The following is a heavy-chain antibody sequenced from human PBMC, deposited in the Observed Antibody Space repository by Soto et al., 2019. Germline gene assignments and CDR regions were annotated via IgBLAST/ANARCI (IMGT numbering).Heavy chain of an antibody. V-gene: IGHV3-74*01. Sequence: EVRLVESGGGLVQPGGSLRLTCVASGFSFSNYWMHWVRQAPGQGPVWVSHITHDGSSTTYADSVKGRFTISRDNARNTLLLQVNSLRVEDTDVYYCARVAGRCRKTACELDGMDVWGQGTKVTVSS. J-gene: IGHJ6*02. CDR3: ARVAGRCRKTACELDGMDV. CDR2: ITHDGSST. CDR1: GFSFSNYW. D-gene: IGHD1-1*01.